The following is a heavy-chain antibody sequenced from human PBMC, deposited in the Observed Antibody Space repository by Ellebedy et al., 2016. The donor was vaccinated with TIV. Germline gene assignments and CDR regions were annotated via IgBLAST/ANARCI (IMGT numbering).Heavy chain of an antibody. D-gene: IGHD3-10*01. CDR2: IYYSGST. CDR3: ARLNPAGAYWYFDL. CDR1: GGSIRSYY. J-gene: IGHJ2*01. Sequence: SETLSLTCTVSGGSIRSYYWSWIRQPPGKGLEWIGYIYYSGSTNYNPSLKSRVSISVDTSREQFSLRLNSLTAADTAVYYCARLNPAGAYWYFDLWGRGTLVTVSS. V-gene: IGHV4-59*08.